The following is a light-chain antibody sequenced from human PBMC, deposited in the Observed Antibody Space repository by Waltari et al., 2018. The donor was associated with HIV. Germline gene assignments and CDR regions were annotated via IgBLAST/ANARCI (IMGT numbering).Light chain of an antibody. CDR2: NTD. CDR3: LLYMASGRV. J-gene: IGLJ3*02. Sequence: QTVVTQEPSFSVSPGGTITLTSCFISGPAPLPSFPSWYQQTTGQPPRTLIYNTDTRSSGVPDRFSGSIVGNKAALTITGAQSEDESDYYCLLYMASGRVFGGGTRLTVL. CDR1: SGPAPLPSF. V-gene: IGLV8-61*01.